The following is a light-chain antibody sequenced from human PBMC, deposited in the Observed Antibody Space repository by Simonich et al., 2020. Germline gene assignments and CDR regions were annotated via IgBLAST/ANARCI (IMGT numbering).Light chain of an antibody. V-gene: IGKV3-15*01. CDR1: QSVSSN. Sequence: EIVMTQSPATLSVSPGERATLSCRASQSVSSNLAWYQQNPGQAPRLLIYGASTRAPGIPARFSGSGSGTEFTLTISSLQSEDFAVYYCQQYGSSHHTFGQGTKLEIK. J-gene: IGKJ2*01. CDR2: GAS. CDR3: QQYGSSHHT.